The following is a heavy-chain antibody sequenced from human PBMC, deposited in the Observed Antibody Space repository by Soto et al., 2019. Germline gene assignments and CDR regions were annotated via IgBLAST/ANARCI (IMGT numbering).Heavy chain of an antibody. CDR3: ARGGYYGSGSYYIYFDF. Sequence: QVQLVQSEPEVKKPGASVKVSCKTLGYTFYTYGISWVRQAPGQGLEWMGWINVYNGNTNYAQNVQGRVTLTTDTSTNTAYMELRSLKSDDTAVYFCARGGYYGSGSYYIYFDFWGQGTLVTVSS. CDR2: INVYNGNT. D-gene: IGHD3-10*01. CDR1: GYTFYTYG. J-gene: IGHJ4*02. V-gene: IGHV1-18*01.